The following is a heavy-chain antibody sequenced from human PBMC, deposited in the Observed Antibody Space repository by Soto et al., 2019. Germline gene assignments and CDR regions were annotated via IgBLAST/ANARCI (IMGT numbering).Heavy chain of an antibody. CDR3: ARDALSLSSSWYNWFDP. CDR2: INAGNGNT. Sequence: GASVKVSCKASGYTFTSYAMHWVRQAPGQRLEWMGWINAGNGNTKYSQKFQGRVTITRDTSASTAYMELSSLRSEDTAVYYCARDALSLSSSWYNWFDPWGQGTLVTVSS. D-gene: IGHD6-13*01. J-gene: IGHJ5*02. V-gene: IGHV1-3*01. CDR1: GYTFTSYA.